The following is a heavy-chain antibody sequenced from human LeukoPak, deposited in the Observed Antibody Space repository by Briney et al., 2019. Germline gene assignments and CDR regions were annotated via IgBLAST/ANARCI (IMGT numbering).Heavy chain of an antibody. Sequence: GGSLSLSCAASGLTVSSNYMSWVRQAPGKGLEWVSVIYSGGSTYYADSVKGRFTISRDTSKNTLSLQMDSLRAEDTAAYYCARGTRWPGLDYWGQGTLVTVSS. CDR3: ARGTRWPGLDY. D-gene: IGHD3-10*01. J-gene: IGHJ4*02. CDR1: GLTVSSNY. CDR2: IYSGGST. V-gene: IGHV3-66*01.